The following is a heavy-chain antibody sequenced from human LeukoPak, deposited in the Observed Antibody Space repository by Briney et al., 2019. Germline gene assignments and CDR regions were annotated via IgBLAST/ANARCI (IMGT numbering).Heavy chain of an antibody. V-gene: IGHV4-38-2*02. D-gene: IGHD2-2*01. CDR2: IYQSGST. J-gene: IGHJ4*02. Sequence: SETLSLTCAVSGYSISIGYYWGWIRQPPGKGLEWIGSIYQSGSTYYNPSLKSRVTISVDTSKNQFSLKLSSVTAADTAVYYCARDLDTVYCSSTNCYAGYYFDYWGQGTLVTVSS. CDR1: GYSISIGYY. CDR3: ARDLDTVYCSSTNCYAGYYFDY.